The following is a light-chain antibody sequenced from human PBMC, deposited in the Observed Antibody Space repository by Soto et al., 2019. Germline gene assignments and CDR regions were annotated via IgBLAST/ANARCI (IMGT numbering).Light chain of an antibody. CDR1: SSNIGSNT. Sequence: QCVLTQPPSASGTPGQRVTISCSGSSSNIGSNTVNWYQKLPGTAPKLLIYTNNLRPSGVPDRFSGSKSGTSASLAISGLQSEDEADYYCAAWDDSLSGVVFGGGTK. V-gene: IGLV1-44*01. CDR2: TNN. CDR3: AAWDDSLSGVV. J-gene: IGLJ2*01.